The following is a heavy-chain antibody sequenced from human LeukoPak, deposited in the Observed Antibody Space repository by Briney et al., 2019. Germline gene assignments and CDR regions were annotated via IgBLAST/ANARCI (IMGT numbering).Heavy chain of an antibody. CDR2: IYTSGST. J-gene: IGHJ6*03. CDR1: GGSFSRGSY. V-gene: IGHV4-61*02. D-gene: IGHD3-22*01. CDR3: ARSSEGRYYYDSSGFSYYYYYMDV. Sequence: SETLSLTCTVSGGSFSRGSYWSWIRQPAGKGLEWIGRIYTSGSTNYNPSLKSRATISVDTSKNQFSLKLSSVTAADTAVYYCARSSEGRYYYDSSGFSYYYYYMDVWGKGTTVTISS.